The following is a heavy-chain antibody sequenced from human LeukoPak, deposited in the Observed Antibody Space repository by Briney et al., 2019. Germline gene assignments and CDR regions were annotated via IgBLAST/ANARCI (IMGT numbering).Heavy chain of an antibody. CDR3: ARAHIPIYDILTGNAFDI. CDR1: GFTFDDYG. CDR2: INWNGGST. V-gene: IGHV3-20*01. Sequence: GGSLRLSCAASGFTFDDYGMSWVRQAPGKGLEWVSGINWNGGSTGYADSVKGRFTISRDNAKNSLYLQMNSLRAEDTALYHCARAHIPIYDILTGNAFDIWGQGTMVTASS. J-gene: IGHJ3*02. D-gene: IGHD3-9*01.